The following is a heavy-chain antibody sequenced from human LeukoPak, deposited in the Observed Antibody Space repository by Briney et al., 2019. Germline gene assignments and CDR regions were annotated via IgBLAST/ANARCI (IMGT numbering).Heavy chain of an antibody. Sequence: ASVKVSCKASGYTFTSYAMHWVRQAPGQRLEWMGWINAGNGNTKYSQKFQGRVTITRDTSASTAYMEPSSLRSEDTAVYYCARDGYSYGYVWFDPWGQGTLVTVSS. V-gene: IGHV1-3*01. CDR3: ARDGYSYGYVWFDP. CDR2: INAGNGNT. CDR1: GYTFTSYA. D-gene: IGHD5-18*01. J-gene: IGHJ5*02.